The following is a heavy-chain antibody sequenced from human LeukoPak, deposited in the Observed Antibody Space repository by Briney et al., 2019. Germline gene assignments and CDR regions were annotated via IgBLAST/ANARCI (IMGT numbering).Heavy chain of an antibody. D-gene: IGHD3-16*01. Sequence: GGSLRLSCAASGFTFSMYWMHCVRHPPGGGLVWVSRLNRDGSDISYADSGKGRFTISRDNAKNTVYLQMNSLRAEDTAVYYCARGSLGDGGLLVDYWGQGTLVTVSS. CDR2: LNRDGSDI. J-gene: IGHJ4*02. V-gene: IGHV3-74*01. CDR3: ARGSLGDGGLLVDY. CDR1: GFTFSMYW.